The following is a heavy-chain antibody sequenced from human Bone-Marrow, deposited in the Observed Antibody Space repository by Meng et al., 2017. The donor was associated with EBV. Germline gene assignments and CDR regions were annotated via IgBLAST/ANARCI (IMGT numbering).Heavy chain of an antibody. CDR3: AASPGDPRAGIDS. Sequence: VKKPCDLNKLYCKGPGYIITTYAIHRVHQAHGQRLEWMGCINAAIAITKYSQRLNDTLTITGDTSANTVYMELSSLTSEDTALYYCAASPGDPRAGIDSWGQGTLVTVSS. V-gene: IGHV1-3*01. CDR2: INAAIAIT. D-gene: IGHD4-17*01. CDR1: GYIITTYA. J-gene: IGHJ4*02.